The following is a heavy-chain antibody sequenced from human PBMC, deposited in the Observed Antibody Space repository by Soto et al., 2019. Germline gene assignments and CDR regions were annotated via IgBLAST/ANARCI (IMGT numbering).Heavy chain of an antibody. CDR2: IRTYNGNT. Sequence: ASVKISCKASGYTFTSYGISWVRQAPGQGLERKGRIRTYNGNTNYAQKLQGRVTMTTDTSTSTAYMELRSLRSDDTAVYYCARGPLRFCISTSCYPTGYYYYGMDVWGQGTTVTVSS. V-gene: IGHV1-18*01. CDR1: GYTFTSYG. D-gene: IGHD2-2*01. CDR3: ARGPLRFCISTSCYPTGYYYYGMDV. J-gene: IGHJ6*02.